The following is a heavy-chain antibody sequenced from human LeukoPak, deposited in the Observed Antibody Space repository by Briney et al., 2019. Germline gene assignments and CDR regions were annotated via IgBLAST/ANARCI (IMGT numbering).Heavy chain of an antibody. J-gene: IGHJ4*02. CDR2: ISGSGGST. Sequence: PGGSLRLSCAASGFTFSSYAMSWVRQAPGKGLEWVSVISGSGGSTYYADSVKGRFTISRDNSKNTLYLQMNSLRAEDTAVYYCAKAPAYYYDSSGHRDYWGQGTLVTVSS. CDR3: AKAPAYYYDSSGHRDY. D-gene: IGHD3-22*01. CDR1: GFTFSSYA. V-gene: IGHV3-23*01.